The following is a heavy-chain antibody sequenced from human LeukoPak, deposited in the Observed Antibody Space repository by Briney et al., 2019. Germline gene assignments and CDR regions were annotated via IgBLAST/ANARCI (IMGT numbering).Heavy chain of an antibody. J-gene: IGHJ4*02. D-gene: IGHD1-14*01. CDR2: IYYSGST. Sequence: KPSETLSLTCSVSGGSIIGYYWSWIRQPPGKGLEWIASIYYSGSTNYNPSLKSRVTVSLDTSKNQFSLKLSSVTAADTSVYYCARTRGSNLNRSFDFWGQGTLVTVSS. V-gene: IGHV4-59*08. CDR1: GGSIIGYY. CDR3: ARTRGSNLNRSFDF.